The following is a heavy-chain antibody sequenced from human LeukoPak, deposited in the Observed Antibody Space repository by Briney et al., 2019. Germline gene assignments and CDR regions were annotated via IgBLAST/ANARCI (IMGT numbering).Heavy chain of an antibody. Sequence: ASVKVSCTASGYTFTGYHIHWVRQAPGHGLEWLGRINPYSGDANFAQKLQGRVTMTRDTSITTAYMDLSSLTPDDTAVYFCARDQGSLTRSWYTGYWGQGTQVTVSS. CDR3: ARDQGSLTRSWYTGY. CDR2: INPYSGDA. CDR1: GYTFTGYH. J-gene: IGHJ4*02. D-gene: IGHD6-13*01. V-gene: IGHV1-2*06.